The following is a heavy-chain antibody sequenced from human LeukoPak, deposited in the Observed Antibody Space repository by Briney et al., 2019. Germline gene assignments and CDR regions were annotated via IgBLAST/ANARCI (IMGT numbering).Heavy chain of an antibody. V-gene: IGHV1-69*05. CDR2: IMPIFVTA. Sequence: ASVKVSCKASGGTFSSYAISRVRQAPGQRLEWMGRIMPIFVTANYAQKFQGRVTITTDESTSTAYMELSSLRSEDTAVYYCARSPRGTSLTIAVAGTYYFDYWGQGTLVTVSS. CDR3: ARSPRGTSLTIAVAGTYYFDY. CDR1: GGTFSSYA. D-gene: IGHD6-19*01. J-gene: IGHJ4*02.